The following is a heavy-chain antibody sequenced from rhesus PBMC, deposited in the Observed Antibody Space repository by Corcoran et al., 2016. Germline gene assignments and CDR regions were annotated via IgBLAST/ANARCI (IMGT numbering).Heavy chain of an antibody. Sequence: QVQLQESGLGLVKPSETLSLTCTVSGGSISGYYWNWIRQIPGKGLEWIANIHVSGTNTNYKPSLKSRVTLSVDTSKNQFSLKLTSVTAADMAVYYCARQTSGWAVTDVWGPGVLVTVSS. CDR1: GGSISGYY. J-gene: IGHJ5-1*01. D-gene: IGHD6-31*01. CDR2: IHVSGTNT. V-gene: IGHV4S11*01. CDR3: ARQTSGWAVTDV.